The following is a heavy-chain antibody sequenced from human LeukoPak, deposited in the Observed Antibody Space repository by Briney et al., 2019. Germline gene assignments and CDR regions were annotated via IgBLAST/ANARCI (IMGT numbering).Heavy chain of an antibody. J-gene: IGHJ6*02. CDR3: ARDEPAATTYYYYGMDV. Sequence: PSETLSLTCAVYGGSFSGYYWSWIRQPPGKGLEWIGEINHSGSTNYNPSLKSRVTISVDTSKNQFSLKLSSVTAADTAVCYCARDEPAATTYYYYGMDVWGQGTTVTVSS. D-gene: IGHD2-2*01. CDR1: GGSFSGYY. CDR2: INHSGST. V-gene: IGHV4-34*01.